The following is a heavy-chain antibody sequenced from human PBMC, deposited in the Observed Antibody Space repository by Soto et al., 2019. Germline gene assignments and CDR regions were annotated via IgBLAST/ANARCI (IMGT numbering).Heavy chain of an antibody. V-gene: IGHV4-59*01. CDR2: VHDSGST. CDR3: ARGTRALITSFFAY. D-gene: IGHD1-20*01. J-gene: IGHJ4*02. Sequence: PSETLSLTCTVSGDAISNYYWSWIRQTPGRGLEWIGCVHDSGSTDYNPSPKGRVTISLHTSKSQFSLSLRSATAADTATYYCARGTRALITSFFAYWGQGIPVTVSS. CDR1: GDAISNYY.